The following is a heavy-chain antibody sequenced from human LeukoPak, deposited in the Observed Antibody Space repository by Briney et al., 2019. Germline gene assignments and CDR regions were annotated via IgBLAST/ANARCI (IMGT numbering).Heavy chain of an antibody. V-gene: IGHV3-33*06. CDR2: IWYDGSNK. Sequence: GGSLRLSCAASGFIFSSYGMHWVRQAPGKGLEGVAVIWYDGSNKYYARSVKVRFTISRDSSKNTLYLQMHNLITEDTAVYYSAKSSSYYGSSGEFAYWGQGTLVTASS. J-gene: IGHJ4*02. CDR3: AKSSSYYGSSGEFAY. CDR1: GFIFSSYG. D-gene: IGHD3-22*01.